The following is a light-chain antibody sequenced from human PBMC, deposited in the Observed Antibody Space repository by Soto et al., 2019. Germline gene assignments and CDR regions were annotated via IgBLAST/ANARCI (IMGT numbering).Light chain of an antibody. CDR1: SSNIGTYY. CDR2: DNN. J-gene: IGLJ2*01. Sequence: QSVLTQPPSVSAAPGQKVTISCSGSSSNIGTYYVSWYQHVPGTAPKLPIYDNNERPSGIPDRFSGSKSGTSATLGITGLQTEDEADYHCGTWDSSLSAVVFGGGTKLTVL. CDR3: GTWDSSLSAVV. V-gene: IGLV1-51*01.